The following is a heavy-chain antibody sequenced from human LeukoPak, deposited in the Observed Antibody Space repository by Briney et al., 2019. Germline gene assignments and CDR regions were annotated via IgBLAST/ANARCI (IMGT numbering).Heavy chain of an antibody. CDR2: IIASRDIT. D-gene: IGHD3-3*01. CDR3: VRGSLASGVVVYYYYYLDV. CDR1: GFNYSSYT. Sequence: PGGSLRLSCAASGFNYSSYTLNWVRQAPGMGLEWLSYIIASRDITYYADSVKGRFTISRDNAKNSLYLQMNSLRAEDTAVYYCVRGSLASGVVVYYYYYLDVWGKGTTVTVSS. J-gene: IGHJ6*03. V-gene: IGHV3-48*01.